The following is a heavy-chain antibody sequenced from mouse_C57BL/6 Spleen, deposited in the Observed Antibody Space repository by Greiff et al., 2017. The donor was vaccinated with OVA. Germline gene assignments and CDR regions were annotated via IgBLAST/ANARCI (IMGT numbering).Heavy chain of an antibody. Sequence: VQLQQSGPELVKPGASVKISCKASGYTFTDYYINWVKQRPGQGLEWIGWIFPGSGSTYYNEKFKGKATLTVDKSSSTAYMLLSSLTSEDSAVYFCARREAQAKTWFAYWGQGTLVTVSA. CDR1: GYTFTDYY. V-gene: IGHV1-75*01. CDR2: IFPGSGST. J-gene: IGHJ3*01. D-gene: IGHD3-2*02. CDR3: ARREAQAKTWFAY.